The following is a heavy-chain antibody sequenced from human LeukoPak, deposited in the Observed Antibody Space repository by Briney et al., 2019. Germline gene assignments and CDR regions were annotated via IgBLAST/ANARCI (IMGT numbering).Heavy chain of an antibody. J-gene: IGHJ5*02. CDR2: ISSSSTTI. CDR1: GFTFSSYS. CDR3: ARGGSSGSYFHWFDP. Sequence: GVSLRLSCAASGFTFSSYSMNWVRQAPGKGLEWVSYISSSSTTIYYADSVKGRFTISRDNAEKSLYLQMNSLRAEDTAVYYCARGGSSGSYFHWFDPWGQGTLVTVSS. V-gene: IGHV3-48*01. D-gene: IGHD1-26*01.